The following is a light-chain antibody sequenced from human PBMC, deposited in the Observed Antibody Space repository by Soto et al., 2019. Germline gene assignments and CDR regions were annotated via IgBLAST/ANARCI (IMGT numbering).Light chain of an antibody. V-gene: IGLV2-14*03. CDR3: SSYTGSSTLV. CDR2: DVN. CDR1: SSDVGGYNY. Sequence: QSVLTQPASVSGSPGQSITISCTGTSSDVGGYNYVSWYQQHPGKAPKLMIYDVNSRPSGVSNRFSGSKSGNTASLTISGLQADDEADYFCSSYTGSSTLVFGGGTKLTVL. J-gene: IGLJ2*01.